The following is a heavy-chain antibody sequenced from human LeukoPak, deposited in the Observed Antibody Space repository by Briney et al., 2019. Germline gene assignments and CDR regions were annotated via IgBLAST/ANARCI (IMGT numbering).Heavy chain of an antibody. Sequence: GGSLRLSCAASGFTFNNYAMAWVRQAPGKGLEWVSAISGSGGSTYYADSVKGRFTISRDNSKNTLYLQMSSLRVEDMAVYYCARPHGYNYGAFDYWGQGTLVTVSS. CDR3: ARPHGYNYGAFDY. J-gene: IGHJ4*02. V-gene: IGHV3-23*01. CDR1: GFTFNNYA. CDR2: ISGSGGST. D-gene: IGHD5-18*01.